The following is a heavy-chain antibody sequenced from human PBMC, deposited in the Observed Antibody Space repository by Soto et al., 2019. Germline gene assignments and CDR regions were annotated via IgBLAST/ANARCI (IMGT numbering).Heavy chain of an antibody. D-gene: IGHD1-7*01. V-gene: IGHV1-18*01. CDR3: ARSTLELKTSYTYLIDY. CDR2: ISDYNGNT. CDR1: GYTFTSYG. J-gene: IGHJ4*02. Sequence: QVQLVQSGAEVKKPGASVKVSCKASGYTFTSYGISWVRQAPGQGLEWMGWISDYNGNTNYAQKLQGRVTMTTDTSTSTAYMELRSLRSDDTAVYYCARSTLELKTSYTYLIDYWGQGTLVTVSS.